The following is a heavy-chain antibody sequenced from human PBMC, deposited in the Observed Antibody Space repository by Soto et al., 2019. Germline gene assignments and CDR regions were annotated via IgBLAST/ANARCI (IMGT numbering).Heavy chain of an antibody. CDR3: ARQAIVGVIIIAFDI. V-gene: IGHV5-10-1*01. CDR1: GYSFSSYW. J-gene: IGHJ3*02. Sequence: GQSLKISCKGSGYSFSSYWITCVRQIPGKGLEWRGRIGPSDSYTNYSPSFQGHVTISADKSISTAYLQWGSLKASDTAMYYCARQAIVGVIIIAFDIWGQGTMVTVSS. D-gene: IGHD3-3*01. CDR2: IGPSDSYT.